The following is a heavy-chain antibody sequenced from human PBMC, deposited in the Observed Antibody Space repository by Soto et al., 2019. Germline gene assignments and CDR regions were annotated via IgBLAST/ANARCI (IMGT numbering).Heavy chain of an antibody. J-gene: IGHJ6*02. Sequence: QVQLVESGGGVVQPGRSLRLSCAASGFTFSSYAMHWVRQAPGKGLEWVAVISYDGSNKYYADSVKGRFTISRDNSKNTLYLQMNSLRAEDTAVYYCARDQASSGYSSYGMDVWGQGTTVTVSS. CDR1: GFTFSSYA. D-gene: IGHD6-13*01. V-gene: IGHV3-30-3*01. CDR2: ISYDGSNK. CDR3: ARDQASSGYSSYGMDV.